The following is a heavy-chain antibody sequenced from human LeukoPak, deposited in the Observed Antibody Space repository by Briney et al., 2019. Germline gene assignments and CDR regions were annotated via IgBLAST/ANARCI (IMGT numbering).Heavy chain of an antibody. J-gene: IGHJ4*02. V-gene: IGHV4-59*13. Sequence: SETLSLTCTVSGGSIGSYYWNWIRQPPGKGLEWIGYIYYSGSLNYNPSLKSRVTISVDTSKNQFSLNLSSVTAADTAAYYRARATDSSVYYGFDYWGQGILVTVSS. D-gene: IGHD3-22*01. CDR3: ARATDSSVYYGFDY. CDR1: GGSIGSYY. CDR2: IYYSGSL.